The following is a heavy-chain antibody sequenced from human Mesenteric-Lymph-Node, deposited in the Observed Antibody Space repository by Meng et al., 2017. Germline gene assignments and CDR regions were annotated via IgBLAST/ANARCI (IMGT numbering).Heavy chain of an antibody. Sequence: SVKVSCKASGGTFSSYAISWVRQAPGQGLEWMGGIIPIFGTANYAQKFQGRVTITTDESTSTAYMELSSLRAEDTAVYYCASQPPLFDSSGYYRNHWYFDLWGRGTLVTVSS. CDR1: GGTFSSYA. V-gene: IGHV1-69*05. CDR3: ASQPPLFDSSGYYRNHWYFDL. J-gene: IGHJ2*01. CDR2: IIPIFGTA. D-gene: IGHD3-22*01.